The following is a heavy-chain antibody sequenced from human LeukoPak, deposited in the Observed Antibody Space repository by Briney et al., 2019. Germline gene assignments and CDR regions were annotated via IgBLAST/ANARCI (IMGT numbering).Heavy chain of an antibody. J-gene: IGHJ3*02. CDR2: ISGSGGST. CDR1: GFTFSSYA. D-gene: IGHD5-12*01. Sequence: GGSLRLSCAASGFTFSSYAMSWVRQAPGKGLEWVSAISGSGGSTYYADSVKGRFTISRDNSKNTLYLQMNSLRAEDTAVYYCAKTYDSPFGLGFDAFDIWGQGTVVTVSS. CDR3: AKTYDSPFGLGFDAFDI. V-gene: IGHV3-23*01.